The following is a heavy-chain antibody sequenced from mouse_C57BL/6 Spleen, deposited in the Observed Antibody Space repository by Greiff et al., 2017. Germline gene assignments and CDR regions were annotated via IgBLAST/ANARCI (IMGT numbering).Heavy chain of an antibody. CDR2: IYPGDGDT. V-gene: IGHV1-82*01. CDR3: ARPYGSSPYYAMDY. CDR1: GYAFSSSW. D-gene: IGHD1-1*01. J-gene: IGHJ4*01. Sequence: VQGVESGPELVKPGASVKISCKASGYAFSSSWMNWVKQRPGKGLEWIGRIYPGDGDTNYNGKFKGKATLTADKSSSTAYMQLSSLTSEDSAVYFCARPYGSSPYYAMDYWGQGTSVTVSS.